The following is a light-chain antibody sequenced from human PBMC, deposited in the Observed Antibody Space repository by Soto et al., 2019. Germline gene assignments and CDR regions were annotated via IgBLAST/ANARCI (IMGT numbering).Light chain of an antibody. CDR2: DVS. CDR3: SSYANTSPVV. CDR1: SSDIGGYDY. Sequence: QSVLTQPASVSGSPGQSITISCTGTSSDIGGYDYVSWYQQHPGKAPQLMIYDVSNRPSGVSNRFSGSKSGKTASLTISGLPAEDEADYYCSSYANTSPVVFGGGTKLTVL. J-gene: IGLJ2*01. V-gene: IGLV2-14*03.